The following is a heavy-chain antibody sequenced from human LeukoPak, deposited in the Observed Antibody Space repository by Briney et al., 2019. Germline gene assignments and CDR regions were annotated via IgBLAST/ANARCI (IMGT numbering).Heavy chain of an antibody. Sequence: GGSLRLSCAASGFTFSSYWMSWVRQAPGKGLEWVSYISSSGSTIYYADSVKGRFTISRDNAKNSLYLQMNSLRAEDTAVYYCARGPNWGSRSRYYYYMDVWGKGTTVTVSS. D-gene: IGHD7-27*01. J-gene: IGHJ6*03. CDR3: ARGPNWGSRSRYYYYMDV. CDR1: GFTFSSYW. V-gene: IGHV3-48*04. CDR2: ISSSGSTI.